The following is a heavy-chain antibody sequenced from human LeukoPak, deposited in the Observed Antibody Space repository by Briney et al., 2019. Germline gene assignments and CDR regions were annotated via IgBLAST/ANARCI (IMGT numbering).Heavy chain of an antibody. CDR2: INTDGSRT. CDR3: GRDLNWNQIGY. CDR1: GFTFNVHW. J-gene: IGHJ4*02. Sequence: SGGSLRLSCAASGFTFNVHWMHWVRQVPGKGLVWVSRINTDGSRTDYADSVKGRFTIFRDNAKNTLYLQMNILRAEDTAVYFCGRDLNWNQIGYWGQASLVTVSS. V-gene: IGHV3-74*01. D-gene: IGHD1-20*01.